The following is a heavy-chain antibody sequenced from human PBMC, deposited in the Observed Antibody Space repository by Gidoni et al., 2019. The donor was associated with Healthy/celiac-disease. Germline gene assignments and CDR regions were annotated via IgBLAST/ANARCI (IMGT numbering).Heavy chain of an antibody. CDR1: GFTFSSYS. D-gene: IGHD6-19*01. Sequence: EVQLVESGGGLVQPGGSLRLSCAASGFTFSSYSMNWVRQAPGKGLEWVSYISSSSSTIYYADSVKGRFTISRDNAKNSLYLQMNSLRDEDTAVYYCAREGEQWLVPTSYFDYWGQGTLVTVSS. CDR3: AREGEQWLVPTSYFDY. CDR2: ISSSSSTI. J-gene: IGHJ4*02. V-gene: IGHV3-48*02.